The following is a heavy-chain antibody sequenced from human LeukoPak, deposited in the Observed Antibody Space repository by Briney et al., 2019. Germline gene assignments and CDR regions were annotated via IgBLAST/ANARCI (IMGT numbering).Heavy chain of an antibody. CDR2: IIPTLGIA. J-gene: IGHJ5*02. Sequence: SVEVSCKASGGTFSSYAISWVRQAPGQGLEWMGRIIPTLGIANYAQKFQGRVTITADKSTSTAYMELSSLRSEDTAVYYCASAYCSGGSCYVNWFDPWGQGTLVTVSS. V-gene: IGHV1-69*04. D-gene: IGHD2-15*01. CDR3: ASAYCSGGSCYVNWFDP. CDR1: GGTFSSYA.